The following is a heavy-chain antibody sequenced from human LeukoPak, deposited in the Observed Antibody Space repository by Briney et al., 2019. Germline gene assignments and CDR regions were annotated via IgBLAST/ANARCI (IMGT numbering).Heavy chain of an antibody. Sequence: ASVKVSCKASGYTFTGYYMHWVRQAPGQGLEWMGRINPNSGGTNYAQKFQGRVTMTRDTSISTAYMELSRLRSDDTAVYYCARMVYDSSGYSTPHPDYWGQGTLVTVSS. D-gene: IGHD3-22*01. CDR2: INPNSGGT. CDR3: ARMVYDSSGYSTPHPDY. J-gene: IGHJ4*02. CDR1: GYTFTGYY. V-gene: IGHV1-2*06.